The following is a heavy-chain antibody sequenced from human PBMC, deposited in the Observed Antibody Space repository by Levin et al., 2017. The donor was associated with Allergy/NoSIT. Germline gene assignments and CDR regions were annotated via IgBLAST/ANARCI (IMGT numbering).Heavy chain of an antibody. CDR2: IVNSGST. CDR3: VRSGGFDFWSGYLNY. CDR1: GGSIMSYY. V-gene: IGHV4-59*01. J-gene: IGHJ4*02. Sequence: SETLSLTCTVSGGSIMSYYWTWIRQPPGKGLEWIGYIVNSGSTNYNPSLKSRVTISLDTSKNHFSLHLSSVTPADTATYYCVRSGGFDFWSGYLNYWGQGMLVTVSS. D-gene: IGHD3-3*01.